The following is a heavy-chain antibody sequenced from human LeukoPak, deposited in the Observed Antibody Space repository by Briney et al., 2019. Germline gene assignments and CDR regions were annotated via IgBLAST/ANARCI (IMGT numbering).Heavy chain of an antibody. D-gene: IGHD2-8*01. V-gene: IGHV1-18*01. CDR1: GYTFTNFG. CDR3: ASCHCTNGVCYGECEYFQE. CDR2: IGPYTGKT. Sequence: ASVKVSCKASGYTFTNFGISWVRQAPGQGLEWMGWIGPYTGKTNYAQKFQGRVTVTTDTSTTTAYMELRSPRSDDTAVYYCASCHCTNGVCYGECEYFQEWGQGTLVTVSS. J-gene: IGHJ1*01.